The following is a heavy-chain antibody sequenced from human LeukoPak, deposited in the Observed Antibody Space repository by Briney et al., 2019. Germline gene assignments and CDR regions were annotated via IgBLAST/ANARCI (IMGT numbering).Heavy chain of an antibody. V-gene: IGHV3-7*01. CDR1: GFTFSSYW. J-gene: IGHJ3*02. D-gene: IGHD2-15*01. CDR2: IKQDGSEK. CDR3: AREGGFCSGGSCWGAFDI. Sequence: PGGSLRLSCEASGFTFSSYWMSWVRQAPGKGLEWVAYIKQDGSEKYYVDSVKGRFTISRDNAKNSLFLQMNSLRVEDTAVYYCAREGGFCSGGSCWGAFDIWGQGTMVTVSS.